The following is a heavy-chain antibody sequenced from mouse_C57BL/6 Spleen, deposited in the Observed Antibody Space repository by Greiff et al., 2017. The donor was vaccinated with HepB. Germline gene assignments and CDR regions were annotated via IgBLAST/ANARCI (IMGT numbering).Heavy chain of an antibody. Sequence: VQLQQSGAELVRPGASVTLSCKASGYTFTDYEMHWVKQTPVHGLEWIGAIDPETGGTAYNQKFKGKAILTADKSSSTAYMELRSLTSEDSAVYYCTRRHDGYPAWFAYWGQGTLVTVSA. J-gene: IGHJ3*01. D-gene: IGHD2-3*01. CDR3: TRRHDGYPAWFAY. V-gene: IGHV1-15*01. CDR1: GYTFTDYE. CDR2: IDPETGGT.